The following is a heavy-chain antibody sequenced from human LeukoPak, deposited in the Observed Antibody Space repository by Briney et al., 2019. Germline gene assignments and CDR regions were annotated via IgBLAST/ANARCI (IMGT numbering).Heavy chain of an antibody. CDR2: INHSGST. CDR1: GGSFSGYY. CDR3: ARGRGGVQLWYDY. Sequence: SETLSLTCAVYGGSFSGYYWSWIRQPPGKGLEWMGEINHSGSTNYNPSLKSRVTISVDTSKNQFSLKLSSVTAADTAVYYCARGRGGVQLWYDYWGQGTLVTVSS. V-gene: IGHV4-34*01. J-gene: IGHJ4*02. D-gene: IGHD5-18*01.